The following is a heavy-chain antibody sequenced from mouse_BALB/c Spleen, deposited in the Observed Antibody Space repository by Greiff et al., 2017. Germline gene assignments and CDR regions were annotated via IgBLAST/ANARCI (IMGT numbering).Heavy chain of an antibody. Sequence: EVQLKQSGPELVKPGASVKISCKASGYSFTGYYMHWVKQSHVKSLEWIGRINPYNGATSYNQNFKDKASLTVDKSSSTAYMELHSLTSEDSAVYYCARWYYYGYAMDYWGHGTSVTVSS. J-gene: IGHJ4*01. CDR2: INPYNGAT. V-gene: IGHV1-31*01. CDR1: GYSFTGYY. CDR3: ARWYYYGYAMDY. D-gene: IGHD1-1*01.